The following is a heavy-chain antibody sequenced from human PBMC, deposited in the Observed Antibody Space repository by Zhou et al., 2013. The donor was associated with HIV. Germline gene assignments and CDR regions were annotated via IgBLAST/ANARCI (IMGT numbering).Heavy chain of an antibody. CDR3: ARWAVAVTAHNYGMDV. J-gene: IGHJ6*02. D-gene: IGHD2-21*02. Sequence: QVQLVQSGAEVKKPGASVKVSCKASGYTLSSSDMHWVRQATGQGLEWLGWMNPETGKSVYAQKFQDRVTMTRNTSINTAYMELSGLKSEDTAVYYCARWAVAVTAHNYGMDVWGQGTTVTVSS. CDR2: MNPETGKS. CDR1: GYTLSSSD. V-gene: IGHV1-8*01.